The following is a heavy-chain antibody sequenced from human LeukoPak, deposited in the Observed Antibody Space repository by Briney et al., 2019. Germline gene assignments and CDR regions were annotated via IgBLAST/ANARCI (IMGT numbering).Heavy chain of an antibody. D-gene: IGHD1-26*01. CDR3: ARVGGTRYFDY. V-gene: IGHV4-59*01. CDR1: GGSISSYY. J-gene: IGHJ4*02. Sequence: SETLSLTCTVSGGSISSYYWSWIRQPPGKGLEWIGYIYYTGSTNYNPSLKSRVTISVDTSKNQFSLKLSSVAAADTAVYYCARVGGTRYFDYWGQGTLVTVSS. CDR2: IYYTGST.